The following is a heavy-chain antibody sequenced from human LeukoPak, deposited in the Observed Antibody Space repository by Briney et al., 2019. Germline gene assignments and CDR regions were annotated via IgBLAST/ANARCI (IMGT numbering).Heavy chain of an antibody. Sequence: PGGSLRLSCAASGFTFSSYGMHWVRQAPGKGLEWVSAISGSGGSTYYADSVKGRFTISRDNSKNTLYLQMNSLRAEDTAVYYCAKDRFRYSSGWYPFDYWGQGTLVTVSS. CDR1: GFTFSSYG. CDR2: ISGSGGST. D-gene: IGHD6-19*01. J-gene: IGHJ4*02. V-gene: IGHV3-23*01. CDR3: AKDRFRYSSGWYPFDY.